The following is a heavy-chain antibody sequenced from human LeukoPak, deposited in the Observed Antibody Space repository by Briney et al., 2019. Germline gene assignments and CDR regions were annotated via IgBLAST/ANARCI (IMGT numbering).Heavy chain of an antibody. CDR3: ARAGIAVAGTFYYYYGMDV. CDR2: IYYSGST. Sequence: SETPSLTCTVSGGSISSYYWSWIRQPPGKGLEWIGYIYYSGSTNYNPSLKSRVTISVDTSKNQFSLKLSSVTAADTAVYYCARAGIAVAGTFYYYYGMDVWGQGTTVTVSS. V-gene: IGHV4-59*12. CDR1: GGSISSYY. D-gene: IGHD6-19*01. J-gene: IGHJ6*02.